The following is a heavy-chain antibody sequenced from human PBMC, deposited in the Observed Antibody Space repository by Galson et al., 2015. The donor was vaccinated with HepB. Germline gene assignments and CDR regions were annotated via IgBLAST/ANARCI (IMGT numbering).Heavy chain of an antibody. CDR1: GFTFSSYG. CDR3: ARTYCSGGSCYSFDY. D-gene: IGHD2-15*01. J-gene: IGHJ4*02. Sequence: SLRLSCAASGFTFSSYGMHWVRQAPGKGLEWVAVIWYDGSNKYYADSVKGRFTISRDNSKNTLYLQMNSLRAEDTAVYYCARTYCSGGSCYSFDYWGQGTLVTVSS. CDR2: IWYDGSNK. V-gene: IGHV3-33*01.